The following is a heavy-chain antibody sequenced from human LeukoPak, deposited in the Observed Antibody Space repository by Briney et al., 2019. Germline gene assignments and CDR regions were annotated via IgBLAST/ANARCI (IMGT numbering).Heavy chain of an antibody. J-gene: IGHJ5*02. CDR2: IKEDRREK. Sequence: GGSLRLSCAASGFTFSSYSMSWVRQAPGKGLEWVANIKEDRREKNYVDSVRGRFTISRDNAKTSLSLQMNSLRVEDTAVYYCARLGRFGDLRFDPRGQGTLVTVSS. CDR3: ARLGRFGDLRFDP. D-gene: IGHD3-10*01. CDR1: GFTFSSYS. V-gene: IGHV3-7*02.